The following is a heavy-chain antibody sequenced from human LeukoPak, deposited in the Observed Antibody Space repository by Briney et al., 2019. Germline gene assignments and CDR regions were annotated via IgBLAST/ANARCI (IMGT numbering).Heavy chain of an antibody. Sequence: SVKVSCKASGGTFSSYAISWVRQAPGQGLEWMGGIIPIFGTANYAQKFQGRVTITADESTSTAYMGLSSLRSEDTAVYYCARDQRAYCGGDCYHFDYWGQGTLVTVSS. J-gene: IGHJ4*02. CDR2: IIPIFGTA. D-gene: IGHD2-21*02. CDR3: ARDQRAYCGGDCYHFDY. V-gene: IGHV1-69*13. CDR1: GGTFSSYA.